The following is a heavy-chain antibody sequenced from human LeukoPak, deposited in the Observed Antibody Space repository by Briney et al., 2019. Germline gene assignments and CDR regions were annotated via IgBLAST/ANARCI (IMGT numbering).Heavy chain of an antibody. Sequence: PGGSLRLSCAASGFTFSNYWMSWVRQAPGKRLEWVANIKEDGSEKNYADSVKGRFTISRDNAKNSLHLQMNSLRAEDTAVYYCATCSTWRFDYWGRGTLVTVSS. D-gene: IGHD6-13*01. CDR3: ATCSTWRFDY. CDR2: IKEDGSEK. J-gene: IGHJ4*02. V-gene: IGHV3-7*05. CDR1: GFTFSNYW.